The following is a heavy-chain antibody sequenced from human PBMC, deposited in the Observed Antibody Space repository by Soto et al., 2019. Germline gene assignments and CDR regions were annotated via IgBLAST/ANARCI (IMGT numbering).Heavy chain of an antibody. V-gene: IGHV3-33*01. Sequence: ESGGGVVQPGRSLRLSCAASGFTFSSYGMHWVRQAPGKGLEWVAVIWYDGSNKYYADSVQGRFTISRDNSKNTLYLQMNSLRAEDTAVSYCAREDLWDCTTGVCGMDVWGQGTTVTVSS. CDR1: GFTFSSYG. D-gene: IGHD2-8*01. CDR3: AREDLWDCTTGVCGMDV. J-gene: IGHJ6*02. CDR2: IWYDGSNK.